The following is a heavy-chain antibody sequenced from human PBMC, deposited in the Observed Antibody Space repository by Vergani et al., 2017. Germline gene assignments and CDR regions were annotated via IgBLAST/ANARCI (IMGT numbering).Heavy chain of an antibody. Sequence: QLQLQESGPGLVKPSETLSLTCTVSGGSISSSSYYWGWIHQPPGKGLEWIGSIYYSGSTYYNPSLKSRVTISVDTSKNQFSLKLSSVTAADTAVYYCARHGGAFGWNYFDYWGQGTLVTVSS. CDR1: GGSISSSSYY. CDR3: ARHGGAFGWNYFDY. J-gene: IGHJ4*02. V-gene: IGHV4-39*01. CDR2: IYYSGST. D-gene: IGHD6-19*01.